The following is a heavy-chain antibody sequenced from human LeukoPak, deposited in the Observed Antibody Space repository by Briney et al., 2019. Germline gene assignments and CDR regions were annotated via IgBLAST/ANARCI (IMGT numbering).Heavy chain of an antibody. Sequence: GGSLRLSYVASGFTFSSYWMSWVRQAPGKGLEWVANIKPDGSDKDYVDSVKGRFSISRDNSKNLLYLQMNVLRAEDTAVYYCGRGGNWNDFWGQGTLVTVSS. CDR2: IKPDGSDK. D-gene: IGHD1-1*01. J-gene: IGHJ4*02. CDR1: GFTFSSYW. V-gene: IGHV3-7*03. CDR3: GRGGNWNDF.